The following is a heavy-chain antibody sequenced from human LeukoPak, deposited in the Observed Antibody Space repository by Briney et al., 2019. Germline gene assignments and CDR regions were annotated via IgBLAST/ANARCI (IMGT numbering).Heavy chain of an antibody. CDR3: ARSGARSSWFFFDY. J-gene: IGHJ4*02. V-gene: IGHV4-39*07. CDR1: GGSISSSSYY. D-gene: IGHD2-2*01. CDR2: IYYTGST. Sequence: SETLSLTCTVSGGSISSSSYYWGWIRQPPGKGLEWIGYIYYTGSTYYNPSLESRSTISVDTSKNQFSLKLSSVTAADTAVYYCARSGARSSWFFFDYWGQGTLVTVSP.